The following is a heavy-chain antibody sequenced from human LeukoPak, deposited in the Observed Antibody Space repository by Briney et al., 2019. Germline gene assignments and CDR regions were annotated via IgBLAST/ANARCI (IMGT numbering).Heavy chain of an antibody. V-gene: IGHV3-30*03. J-gene: IGHJ5*02. D-gene: IGHD3-10*01. Sequence: PGGSLRLSCAASGFTLSDNWMSWVRQAPGKGLEWVAVISYDGSNKYYADSVKGRFTISRDNSKNTLYLQMNSLRAEDTAVYYCAGGMVRGVNRPLGPRHDWFDPWGQGTLVTVSS. CDR1: GFTLSDNW. CDR2: ISYDGSNK. CDR3: AGGMVRGVNRPLGPRHDWFDP.